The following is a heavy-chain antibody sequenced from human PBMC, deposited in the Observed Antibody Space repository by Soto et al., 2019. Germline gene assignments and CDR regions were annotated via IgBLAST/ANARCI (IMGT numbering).Heavy chain of an antibody. Sequence: TLSLTCTVSGGSISSGGYYWSWIRQHPGKGLEWIGYIYYSGSTYYNPSLKSRVTISVDTSKNQFSLKLSSVTAADTAVYYCARDADSSGYLDYWGQGTLVTVSS. V-gene: IGHV4-31*03. D-gene: IGHD3-22*01. CDR3: ARDADSSGYLDY. CDR1: GGSISSGGYY. J-gene: IGHJ4*02. CDR2: IYYSGST.